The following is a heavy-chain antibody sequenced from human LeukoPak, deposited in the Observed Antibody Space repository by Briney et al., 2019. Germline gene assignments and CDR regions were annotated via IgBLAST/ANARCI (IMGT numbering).Heavy chain of an antibody. D-gene: IGHD3-9*01. J-gene: IGHJ4*02. CDR2: IGASGGST. V-gene: IGHV3-23*01. Sequence: GGSLRLSCATSGFTFSSYAMSWVRQAPGKGLEWVSGIGASGGSTYYAGSVKGRFTISRDNSKNTLYLQMNSLRTEDTAVYYCAKAEGYDILTGLDYWGQGTLVTVSS. CDR3: AKAEGYDILTGLDY. CDR1: GFTFSSYA.